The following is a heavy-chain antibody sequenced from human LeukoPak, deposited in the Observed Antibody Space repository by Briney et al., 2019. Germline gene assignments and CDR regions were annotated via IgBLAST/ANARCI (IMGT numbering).Heavy chain of an antibody. CDR2: IYTSYFT. J-gene: IGHJ4*02. V-gene: IGHV4-4*07. CDR3: ARVHIVTGTYFDS. D-gene: IGHD3-10*01. CDR1: GDSMSGYS. Sequence: SETLSLTCTISGDSMSGYSWSWRRQPAGKELEWIGRIYTSYFTEYNLSLDGRVTMSIDTSKNQFSLMLDSVTAADTAIYYCARVHIVTGTYFDSWGQGALVTVSS.